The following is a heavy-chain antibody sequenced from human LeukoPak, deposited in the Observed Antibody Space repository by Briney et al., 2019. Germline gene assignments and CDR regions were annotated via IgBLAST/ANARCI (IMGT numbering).Heavy chain of an antibody. J-gene: IGHJ4*02. Sequence: SETLSLTCTVSGGSISSYYWSWIRQPPGQGLEWIGYVYYSGSTNYNPSLKSRVTISVDTSKNQFSLRLSSVTAADTAVYYCARDRYYYDSSGYRFDYWGQGTLVTVSS. V-gene: IGHV4-59*01. CDR1: GGSISSYY. D-gene: IGHD3-22*01. CDR3: ARDRYYYDSSGYRFDY. CDR2: VYYSGST.